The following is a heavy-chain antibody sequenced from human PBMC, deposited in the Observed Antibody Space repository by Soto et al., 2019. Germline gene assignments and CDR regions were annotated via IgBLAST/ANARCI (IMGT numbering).Heavy chain of an antibody. CDR3: ARGRGWVGELLLYYYYGMDV. CDR2: MNPNSGNT. J-gene: IGHJ6*02. CDR1: GYTFTSYD. V-gene: IGHV1-8*01. Sequence: ASVKVSCKASGYTFTSYDINWVRQATGQGLEWMGWMNPNSGNTGYAQKFQGRVTMTRNTSISTAYMELSSLRSEDTAVYYCARGRGWVGELLLYYYYGMDVWGQGTTVTVSS. D-gene: IGHD3-10*01.